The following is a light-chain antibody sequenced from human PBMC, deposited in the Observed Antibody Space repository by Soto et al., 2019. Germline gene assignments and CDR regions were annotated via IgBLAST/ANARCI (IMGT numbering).Light chain of an antibody. V-gene: IGKV1D-16*01. Sequence: DIQMTQSPSSVSASVGDRVTITCQASQGISRSLAWYQQKPGKAPKLLIYAASSLQSGVPSRFSGSGSGTEFTLTISSLQPDDFATYYCQQYNSYSFGQGTKVDIK. J-gene: IGKJ1*01. CDR3: QQYNSYS. CDR2: AAS. CDR1: QGISRS.